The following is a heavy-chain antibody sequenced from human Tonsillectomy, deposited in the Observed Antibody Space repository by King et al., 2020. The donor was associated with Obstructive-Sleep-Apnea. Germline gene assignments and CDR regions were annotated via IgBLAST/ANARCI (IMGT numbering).Heavy chain of an antibody. CDR2: IYLGDSDT. CDR3: ARGRVVRGVIITEDY. J-gene: IGHJ4*02. Sequence: VQLVESGAEVKKPGESLKISCKGSGYSFTSYWIGWVRQIPGKGLEWMGIIYLGDSDTRYSPSFQGQFTISADKSISTAYLQWSSLKASDTAMYYCARGRVVRGVIITEDYWGQGTLVTVSS. D-gene: IGHD3-10*01. CDR1: GYSFTSYW. V-gene: IGHV5-51*01.